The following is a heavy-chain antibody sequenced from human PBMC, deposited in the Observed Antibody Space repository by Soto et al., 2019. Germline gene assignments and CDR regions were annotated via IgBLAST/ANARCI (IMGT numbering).Heavy chain of an antibody. CDR3: ARDGYSNSAIYGMDV. J-gene: IGHJ6*02. CDR2: ITTSGSYI. V-gene: IGHV3-21*01. Sequence: EVQLVESGGGLVKPGGSLGSSCEASGLTLGFYSMNWVRQAQGKGLEWVSHITTSGSYIYYTDSVKGRFTISRDNAKNSLYLQMNSLRAEDTAVYYCARDGYSNSAIYGMDVWGQGTTVTVSS. CDR1: GLTLGFYS. D-gene: IGHD4-4*01.